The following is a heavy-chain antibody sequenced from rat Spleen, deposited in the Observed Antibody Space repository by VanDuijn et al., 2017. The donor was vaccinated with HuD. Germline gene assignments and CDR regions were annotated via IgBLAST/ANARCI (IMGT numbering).Heavy chain of an antibody. CDR2: ISYSGTT. D-gene: IGHD1-1*01. CDR3: ATYRGSLQWPFDY. V-gene: IGHV3-1*01. CDR1: GYFITSNF. J-gene: IGHJ2*01. Sequence: EVQLQESGPGLVKPSQSLSLTCSVPGYFITSNFWGWIRKFPGNKMEWMGDISYSGTTSDHPSLKSRISITRDTSKNQFFLQLNSVTADDTATYYCATYRGSLQWPFDYWGQGVMVTVSS.